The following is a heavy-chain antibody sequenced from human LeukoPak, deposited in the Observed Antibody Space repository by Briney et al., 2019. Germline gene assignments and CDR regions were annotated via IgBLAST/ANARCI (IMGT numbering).Heavy chain of an antibody. CDR3: ARDSYCSSTSCSAPNWFDP. J-gene: IGHJ5*02. CDR1: GFTFSSYA. V-gene: IGHV3-11*01. D-gene: IGHD2-2*01. CDR2: ISSSGSTI. Sequence: GGSLRLSCAASGFTFSSYAMSWIRQAPGKGLEWVSYISSSGSTIYYADSVKGRFTISRDNAKNSLYLQMNSLRAEDTAVYYCARDSYCSSTSCSAPNWFDPWGQGTLVTVSS.